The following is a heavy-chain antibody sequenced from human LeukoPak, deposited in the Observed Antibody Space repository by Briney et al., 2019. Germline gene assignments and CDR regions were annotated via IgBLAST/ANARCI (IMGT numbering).Heavy chain of an antibody. D-gene: IGHD3-9*01. J-gene: IGHJ4*02. V-gene: IGHV3-21*01. CDR1: GFTFSSYS. Sequence: GGSLRLSCAASGFTFSSYSMNWVRQAPGKGLEWVSSISSSSSYIYYADSVKGRFTISRDNAKNSLYLQMNSLRAEDTAVYYCARGGNYDILTGYIFDYWGQGTLVTVSS. CDR3: ARGGNYDILTGYIFDY. CDR2: ISSSSSYI.